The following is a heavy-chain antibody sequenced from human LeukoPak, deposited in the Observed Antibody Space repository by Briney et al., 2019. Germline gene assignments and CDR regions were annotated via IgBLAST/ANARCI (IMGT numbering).Heavy chain of an antibody. Sequence: GGSLRLSCAASGFTFSSYAMSWVRQAPGKGLEWVSAISGSGGSTYYADSVKGRFTISRDNSKNTLYLQMNSLRAEDAAVNYCAKAMGNYYDSSGYYRAFDIWGQGTMVTVSS. CDR2: ISGSGGST. J-gene: IGHJ3*02. CDR1: GFTFSSYA. V-gene: IGHV3-23*01. D-gene: IGHD3-22*01. CDR3: AKAMGNYYDSSGYYRAFDI.